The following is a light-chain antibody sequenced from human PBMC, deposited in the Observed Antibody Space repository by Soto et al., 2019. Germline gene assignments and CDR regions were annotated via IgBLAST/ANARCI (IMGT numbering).Light chain of an antibody. CDR3: MQGTHWPPWT. Sequence: DVVMTQSPLSLPVTLGQPASISCRSSQSLLHSDGKTYLNWFQQRPGQSPRRLIYRVSNRDSGVPDRFSGSGSGTDFTLKISRVEAEDVRVYYCMQGTHWPPWTFGQGTKVEIK. V-gene: IGKV2-30*02. CDR2: RVS. CDR1: QSLLHSDGKTY. J-gene: IGKJ1*01.